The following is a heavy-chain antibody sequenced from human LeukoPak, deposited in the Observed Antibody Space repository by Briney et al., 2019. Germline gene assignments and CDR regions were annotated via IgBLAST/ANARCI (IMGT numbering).Heavy chain of an antibody. CDR1: GGSISSGDYY. Sequence: PSQTLSLTCTVSGGSISSGDYYWSWIRQPPGKGLEWIGEINHSGSTNYNPSLKSRVTISVDTSKNQFSLKLSSVTAADTAVYYCARGGPYFLWFGESTGGFDYWGQGTLVTVSS. CDR3: ARGGPYFLWFGESTGGFDY. J-gene: IGHJ4*02. CDR2: INHSGST. D-gene: IGHD3-10*01. V-gene: IGHV4-30-4*08.